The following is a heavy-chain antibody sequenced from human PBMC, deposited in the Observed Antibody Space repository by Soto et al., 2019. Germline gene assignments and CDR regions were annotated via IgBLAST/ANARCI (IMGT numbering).Heavy chain of an antibody. CDR3: ARNTQGATFTNWFAP. CDR2: ISAYNGNT. Sequence: ASVKVSCKASGYTFTSYGISWVRQAPGQGLEWMGWISAYNGNTNYAQKLQGRVTMTTDTSTSTAYMELRSLRSDDTAVYYCARNTQGATFTNWFAPWGQGTLVTVSS. CDR1: GYTFTSYG. D-gene: IGHD5-12*01. J-gene: IGHJ5*02. V-gene: IGHV1-18*01.